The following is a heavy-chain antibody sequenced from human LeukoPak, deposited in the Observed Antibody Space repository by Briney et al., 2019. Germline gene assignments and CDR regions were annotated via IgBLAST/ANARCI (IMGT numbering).Heavy chain of an antibody. CDR3: ARGAPAYCGDDCYEDWFDP. Sequence: ASVKVSCKASGYTFMNYYMHWVRQAPGQGLEWMGIINPSGGSTRYAQKFQGRVTMTRDTSTSTVYMELSSLRCEDTAVYYCARGAPAYCGDDCYEDWFDPWGQGTLVTVSS. CDR1: GYTFMNYY. CDR2: INPSGGST. J-gene: IGHJ5*02. V-gene: IGHV1-46*01. D-gene: IGHD2-21*02.